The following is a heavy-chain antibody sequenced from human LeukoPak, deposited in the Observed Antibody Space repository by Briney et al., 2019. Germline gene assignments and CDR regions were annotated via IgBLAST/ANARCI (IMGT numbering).Heavy chain of an antibody. CDR1: RFTFSSYG. J-gene: IGHJ4*02. CDR2: IWYDGSNK. CDR3: ARDQASGYYYGSGSYEYYFDY. Sequence: GGSLRLSCAASRFTFSSYGMHWVRQAPGKGLEWVAVIWYDGSNKYYADSVEGRFTISRDNSKNTLYLQMNSLRAEDTAVYYCARDQASGYYYGSGSYEYYFDYWGQGTLVTVSS. D-gene: IGHD3-10*01. V-gene: IGHV3-33*01.